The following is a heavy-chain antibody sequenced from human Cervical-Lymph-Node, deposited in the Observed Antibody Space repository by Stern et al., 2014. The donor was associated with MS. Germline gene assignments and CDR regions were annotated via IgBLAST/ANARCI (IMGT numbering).Heavy chain of an antibody. J-gene: IGHJ3*02. D-gene: IGHD3-3*01. CDR3: ARAIFGVNTAAMAPDAFDT. CDR2: IYTDDST. V-gene: IGHV3-53*01. CDR1: GFTVSNNY. Sequence: EVQLVESGGGLIQPGGSLSLSCAAPGFTVSNNYMSWVRQAPGKGLEWVSLIYTDDSTYYTGFVQGRVTLFRCSSKNKMFIQMNSLRAEDTAVYYCARAIFGVNTAAMAPDAFDTWGQGTMVTVSS.